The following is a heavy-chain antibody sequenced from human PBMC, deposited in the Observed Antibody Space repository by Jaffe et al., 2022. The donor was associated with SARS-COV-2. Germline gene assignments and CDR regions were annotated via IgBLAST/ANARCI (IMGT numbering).Heavy chain of an antibody. CDR3: ARDQGSGYCSGGSCYQSGGLDY. V-gene: IGHV1-46*01. CDR2: INPSGGST. CDR1: GYTFTSYY. J-gene: IGHJ4*02. Sequence: QVQLVQSGAEVKKPGASVKVSCKASGYTFTSYYMHWVRQAPGQGLEWMGIINPSGGSTSYAQKFQGRVTMTRDTSTSTVYMELSSLRSEDTAVYYCARDQGSGYCSGGSCYQSGGLDYWGQGTLVTVSS. D-gene: IGHD2-15*01.